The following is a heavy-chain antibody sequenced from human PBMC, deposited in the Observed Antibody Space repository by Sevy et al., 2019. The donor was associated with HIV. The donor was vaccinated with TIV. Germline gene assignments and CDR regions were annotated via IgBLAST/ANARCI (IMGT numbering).Heavy chain of an antibody. V-gene: IGHV4-59*08. CDR1: GGSITSLY. Sequence: SENLSLTCTVSGGSITSLYWNWIRQPPGKGLEWIANIYYNGHINYNPSIKSRVTLSLDTSKNQFSLRLSSVTAADTAMYYCAGENAWGRGYSWGQGTPVTVSS. J-gene: IGHJ4*02. D-gene: IGHD1-26*01. CDR2: IYYNGHI. CDR3: AGENAWGRGYS.